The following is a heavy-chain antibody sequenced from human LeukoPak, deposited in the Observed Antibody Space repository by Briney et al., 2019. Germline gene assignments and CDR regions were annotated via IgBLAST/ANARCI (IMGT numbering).Heavy chain of an antibody. Sequence: PGGSLRLSCAASGFTFRNYWMGWVRQAPGKGLEWVAVISYDGSNKYYADPVKGRFTISRDNSKNTLYLQMNSLRVEDTAVYYCAKDVRALNNYGSGSSGFYWGQGTLVTVSS. D-gene: IGHD3-10*01. V-gene: IGHV3-30*18. CDR3: AKDVRALNNYGSGSSGFY. CDR1: GFTFRNYW. CDR2: ISYDGSNK. J-gene: IGHJ4*02.